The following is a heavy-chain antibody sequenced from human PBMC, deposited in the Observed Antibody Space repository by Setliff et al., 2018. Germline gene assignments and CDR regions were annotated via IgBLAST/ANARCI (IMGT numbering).Heavy chain of an antibody. J-gene: IGHJ6*02. Sequence: ASVKVSCKASGYTLTSYGISWVRQAPGQGLEWMGWISAYNGNTNYAQKLQGRVTMTTDTSTSTAYMELRSLRSDDTAVYYCARVGVYYYDSSGYHRSPYYYYYGMDVWGQGTTVTVS. CDR3: ARVGVYYYDSSGYHRSPYYYYYGMDV. CDR2: ISAYNGNT. CDR1: GYTLTSYG. D-gene: IGHD3-22*01. V-gene: IGHV1-18*01.